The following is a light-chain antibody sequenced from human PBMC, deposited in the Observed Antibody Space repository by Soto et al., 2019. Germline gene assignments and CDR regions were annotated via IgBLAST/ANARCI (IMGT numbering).Light chain of an antibody. CDR2: DVG. Sequence: SALTQPASVSGSPGQSITISCTGTGSDVGGYNYVSWYQQHPGKAPKLMIIDVGNRPSGVSNRFSGSKSGNTASLTISGLQAEDEADYYCSSYTTSGTYVFGTGTKVTVL. J-gene: IGLJ1*01. V-gene: IGLV2-14*01. CDR1: GSDVGGYNY. CDR3: SSYTTSGTYV.